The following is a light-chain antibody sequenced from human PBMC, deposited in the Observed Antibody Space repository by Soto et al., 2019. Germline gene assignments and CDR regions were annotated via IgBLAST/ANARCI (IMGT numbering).Light chain of an antibody. CDR3: QQYGDPPYA. CDR1: PTLSHND. V-gene: IGKV3-20*01. J-gene: IGKJ2*01. Sequence: EIVLTQSPGTLSLSPGERVTLSCRASPTLSHNDLAWYQHKPGQAPRLLIYEASTRATAVPDRFSGSRSGTDFTLTISSLEPEDFAVYYCQQYGDPPYAFGQGTKLEVK. CDR2: EAS.